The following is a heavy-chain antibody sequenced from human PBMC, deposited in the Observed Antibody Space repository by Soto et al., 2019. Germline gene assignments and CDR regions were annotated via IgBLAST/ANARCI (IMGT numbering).Heavy chain of an antibody. J-gene: IGHJ4*02. CDR2: ISDSGGST. Sequence: GGSLRLSCAASGLTFMSYAMSWVRQAPGKGLEWVSVISDSGGSTYYADSVKGRFTISRDNSKNTVYLQMNSLRGEDTAVYYCAKFPTRGYSYGYLDYWGQGTLVTVSS. CDR3: AKFPTRGYSYGYLDY. V-gene: IGHV3-23*01. CDR1: GLTFMSYA. D-gene: IGHD5-18*01.